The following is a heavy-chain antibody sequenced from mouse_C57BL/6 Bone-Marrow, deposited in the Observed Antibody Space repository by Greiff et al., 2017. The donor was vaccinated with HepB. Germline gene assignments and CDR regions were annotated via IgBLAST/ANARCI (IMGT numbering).Heavy chain of an antibody. CDR2: IYPRSGNT. Sequence: LVESGAELARPGASVKLSCKASGYTFTSYGISWVKQRTGQGLEWIGEIYPRSGNTYYNEKFKGKATLTADKSSSTAYMELRSLTSEDSAVYFCARRIYYYGSSGFAYWGQGTLVTVSA. D-gene: IGHD1-1*01. V-gene: IGHV1-81*01. CDR3: ARRIYYYGSSGFAY. CDR1: GYTFTSYG. J-gene: IGHJ3*01.